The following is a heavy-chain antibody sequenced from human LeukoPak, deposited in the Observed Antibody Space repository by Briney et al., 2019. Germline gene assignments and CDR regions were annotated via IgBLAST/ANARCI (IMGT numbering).Heavy chain of an antibody. CDR1: GFTFSSDW. J-gene: IGHJ4*02. D-gene: IGHD6-13*01. V-gene: IGHV3-7*01. Sequence: GGSLRLSCAASGFTFSSDWMSWVRQAPGKGLEWGADIKQDGSEKYYVDSVKGRFTISRDNAKNSLYLQMNSLRAEDTAVYYCARGSEIAAAGLDYWGQGTLVTVSS. CDR3: ARGSEIAAAGLDY. CDR2: IKQDGSEK.